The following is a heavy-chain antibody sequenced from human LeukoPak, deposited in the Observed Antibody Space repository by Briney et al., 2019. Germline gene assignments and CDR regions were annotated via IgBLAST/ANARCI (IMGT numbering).Heavy chain of an antibody. CDR2: IYFSGST. V-gene: IGHV4-4*08. CDR1: GGSISSYY. Sequence: SETLSLTCTVSGGSISSYYWSWIRQPPGKGLEWIGYIYFSGSTTYNPSLKSRVTISVDTSKNQFSLKLSSVTAADTAVYYCARSTGQQRTPYYFDYWGQGTLVTVSS. D-gene: IGHD6-13*01. CDR3: ARSTGQQRTPYYFDY. J-gene: IGHJ4*02.